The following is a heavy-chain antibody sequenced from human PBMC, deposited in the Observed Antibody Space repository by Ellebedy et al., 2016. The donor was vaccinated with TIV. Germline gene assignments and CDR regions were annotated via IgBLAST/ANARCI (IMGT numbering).Heavy chain of an antibody. CDR2: IYYSGST. CDR1: GGSFSGYY. D-gene: IGHD4-11*01. J-gene: IGHJ4*02. Sequence: MPSETLSLTCAVYGGSFSGYYWSWIRQPPGKGLEWIGSIYYSGSTYYNPSLKSRVTISVDMSKNQFSLKLSSVAAADTAVFYCARHGVTTGTPYYFDFWGQGTLVTVSS. V-gene: IGHV4-34*01. CDR3: ARHGVTTGTPYYFDF.